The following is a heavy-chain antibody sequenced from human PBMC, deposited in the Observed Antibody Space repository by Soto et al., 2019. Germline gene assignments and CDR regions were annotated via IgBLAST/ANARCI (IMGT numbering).Heavy chain of an antibody. CDR3: AKDSPYSSGWYGSNTYYYGMDV. Sequence: GGSLRLSCAASGFTFSSYAMSWVRQAPGKGLEWVSAISGSGGSTYYADSVKGRFTISRDNSKNTLYLQMNSLRAEDTAVYYCAKDSPYSSGWYGSNTYYYGMDVWGQGTTVTVSS. CDR2: ISGSGGST. J-gene: IGHJ6*02. CDR1: GFTFSSYA. D-gene: IGHD6-19*01. V-gene: IGHV3-23*01.